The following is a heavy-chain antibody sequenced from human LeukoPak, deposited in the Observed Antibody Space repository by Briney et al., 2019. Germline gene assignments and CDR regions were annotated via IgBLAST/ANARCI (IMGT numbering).Heavy chain of an antibody. Sequence: PGGSLRLSCAASGFSFSSYAMNWVRQAPGKGLEWVSTISGSGDNTYYTDSVKGRFTISRDNAKNSLYLQMNSLRVEDTAVYYCAKEGRSLQTYWGQGTLVTVSS. D-gene: IGHD5-24*01. CDR3: AKEGRSLQTY. CDR1: GFSFSSYA. CDR2: ISGSGDNT. J-gene: IGHJ4*02. V-gene: IGHV3-23*01.